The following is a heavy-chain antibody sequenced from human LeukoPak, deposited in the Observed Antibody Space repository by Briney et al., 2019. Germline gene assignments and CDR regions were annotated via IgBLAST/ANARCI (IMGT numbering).Heavy chain of an antibody. V-gene: IGHV4-59*12. J-gene: IGHJ6*03. CDR1: GGSISSYY. CDR2: IYYSGST. D-gene: IGHD2-2*01. CDR3: AREGIVVVPAAKQNYYYYYYMDV. Sequence: KPSETLSLTCTVSGGSISSYYWSWIRQPPGKGLEWIGYIYYSGSTYYNPSLKSRVTISVDTSKNQFSLKLSSVTAADTAVYYCAREGIVVVPAAKQNYYYYYYMDVWGKGTTVTVSS.